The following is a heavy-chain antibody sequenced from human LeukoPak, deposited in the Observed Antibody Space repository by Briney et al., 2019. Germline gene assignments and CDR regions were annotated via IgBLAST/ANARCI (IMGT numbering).Heavy chain of an antibody. Sequence: GGSLRLSCAASGFTFSSYAMSWARQAPGKGLEWVSAISGSGGSTYYADSVKGRFTISRDDSKNTLYLQMNSLRAEDTAVYYCAKGLRIAIFGVVIPYYYYYGMDVWGQGTTVTVSS. CDR3: AKGLRIAIFGVVIPYYYYYGMDV. V-gene: IGHV3-23*01. D-gene: IGHD3-3*01. J-gene: IGHJ6*02. CDR1: GFTFSSYA. CDR2: ISGSGGST.